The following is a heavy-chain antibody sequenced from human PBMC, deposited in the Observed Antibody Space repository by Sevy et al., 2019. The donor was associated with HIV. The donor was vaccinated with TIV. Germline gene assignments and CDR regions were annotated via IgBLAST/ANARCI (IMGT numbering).Heavy chain of an antibody. CDR2: IKSKTDGGTT. V-gene: IGHV3-15*01. CDR1: GFTFSNAW. Sequence: GGSLRLSCAASGFTFSNAWMSWVRQAPGKGLEWVGRIKSKTDGGTTDYAAPVKGRFTNSRGDSKNTPHLQMNSLKTEDTAVYYCTTDTKVPINSIVGATLYCWGQGTLVTVSS. D-gene: IGHD1-26*01. J-gene: IGHJ4*02. CDR3: TTDTKVPINSIVGATLYC.